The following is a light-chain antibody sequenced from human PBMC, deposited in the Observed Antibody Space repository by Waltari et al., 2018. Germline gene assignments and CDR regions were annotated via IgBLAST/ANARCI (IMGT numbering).Light chain of an antibody. J-gene: IGKJ1*01. V-gene: IGKV1-39*01. CDR3: QQSFNAPWT. Sequence: EIQMTQSPSPLSASVGDIVTISCRARQSISGSLNWYQQKPGKAPNLLIYRASNLNTGVPSRFSCRGSGTDFTLTISSLQPDDFSVYFCQQSFNAPWTFGQGTKVEMK. CDR1: QSISGS. CDR2: RAS.